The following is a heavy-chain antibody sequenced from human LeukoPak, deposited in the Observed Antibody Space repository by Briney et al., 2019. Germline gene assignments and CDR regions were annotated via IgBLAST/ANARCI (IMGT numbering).Heavy chain of an antibody. CDR2: IIPILGIA. V-gene: IGHV1-69*04. D-gene: IGHD3-10*01. CDR3: GPNMVRGVMHGVPNFDY. CDR1: GGTFSSYA. J-gene: IGHJ4*02. Sequence: SVKVSCKASGGTFSSYAISWVRQAPGQGLEWMGRIIPILGIANYAQKLQGRVTITADKSTSTAYMELSSLRSEDTAVYYCGPNMVRGVMHGVPNFDYWGQGTLVTVSS.